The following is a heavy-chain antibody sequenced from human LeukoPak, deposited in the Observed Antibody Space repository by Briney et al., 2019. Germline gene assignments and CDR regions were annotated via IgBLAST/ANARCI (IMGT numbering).Heavy chain of an antibody. J-gene: IGHJ3*02. CDR3: ANSGVRGVINAFDI. CDR2: IYYSGST. V-gene: IGHV4-59*01. Sequence: PSETLSLTCTVSGGSISSYYWSWIRQPPGKGLEWIGYIYYSGSTNYNPSLKSRVTISVDTSKNQFSLKLSSVTAADTAVYYCANSGVRGVINAFDIWGQGTMVTVSS. CDR1: GGSISSYY. D-gene: IGHD3-10*01.